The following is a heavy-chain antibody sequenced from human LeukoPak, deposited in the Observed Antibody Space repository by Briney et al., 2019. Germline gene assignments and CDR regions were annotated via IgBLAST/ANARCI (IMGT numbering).Heavy chain of an antibody. CDR1: GFTVSSNY. D-gene: IGHD2-2*01. V-gene: IGHV3-66*01. CDR3: ARDRTLGYCSSTSCPYNWFDP. J-gene: IGHJ5*02. CDR2: IYSGGST. Sequence: PGGSLRLSCAASGFTVSSNYMSWVRQAPGKGLEWVSVIYSGGSTYYADSVKGRFTISRDNAKNSLYLQMNSLRAEDTAVYYCARDRTLGYCSSTSCPYNWFDPWGQGTLVTVSS.